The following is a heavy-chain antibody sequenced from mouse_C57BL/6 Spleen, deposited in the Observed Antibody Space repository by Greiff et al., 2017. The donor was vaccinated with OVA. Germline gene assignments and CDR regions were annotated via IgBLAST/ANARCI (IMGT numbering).Heavy chain of an antibody. V-gene: IGHV1-55*01. CDR2: IYPGSGST. Sequence: HVQIQHPVAELVKPGASVKMSCKASGYTFTSYWITWVKQRPGQGLEWIGDIYPGSGSTNYNEKFKSKATLTVDTSSSTAYMQLSSLTSEDSAVYYCARSPNSYYFDYWGQGTTLTVSS. D-gene: IGHD4-1*01. CDR1: GYTFTSYW. CDR3: ARSPNSYYFDY. J-gene: IGHJ2*01.